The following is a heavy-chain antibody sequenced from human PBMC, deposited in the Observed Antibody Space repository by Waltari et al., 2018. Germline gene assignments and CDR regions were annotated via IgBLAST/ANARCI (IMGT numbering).Heavy chain of an antibody. CDR2: INSKTDGGTT. Sequence: EVQLVESGGGLVKPGGSLRLSCAASGFTFSNAWMSWVRQAPGKGLEWVGRINSKTDGGTTDYAAPVKGRFTISRDDSKNTLYLQMNSLKTEDTAVYYCAREITMVQGAALDYYYYGMDVWGQGTTVTVSS. CDR1: GFTFSNAW. CDR3: AREITMVQGAALDYYYYGMDV. V-gene: IGHV3-15*01. D-gene: IGHD3-10*01. J-gene: IGHJ6*02.